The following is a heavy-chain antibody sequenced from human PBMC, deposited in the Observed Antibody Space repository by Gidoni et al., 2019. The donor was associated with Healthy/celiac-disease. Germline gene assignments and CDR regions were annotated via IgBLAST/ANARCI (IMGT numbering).Heavy chain of an antibody. CDR3: TRDRDVPAAPYYYYGMDV. Sequence: WYSQAPGQGLEWLGFIRSKAYGGTTEYAASVKGRFTISRDDSKSIAYLQMNSLKTEDTAVYYCTRDRDVPAAPYYYYGMDVWGQGTTVTVSS. D-gene: IGHD2-2*01. J-gene: IGHJ6*02. CDR2: IRSKAYGGTT. V-gene: IGHV3-49*03.